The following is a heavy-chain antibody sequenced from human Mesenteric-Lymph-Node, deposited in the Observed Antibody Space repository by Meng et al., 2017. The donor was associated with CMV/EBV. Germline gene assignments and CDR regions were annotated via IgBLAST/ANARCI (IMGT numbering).Heavy chain of an antibody. V-gene: IGHV5-51*01. CDR3: ARGGLLWFGEGNWFDP. D-gene: IGHD3-10*01. Sequence: SGYSFTSYWIDWVRQVPGKRLEWMGLIYPGDSNTRYSPSFQGQVTITADKSISTAYLQWSSLKASDTAMYYCARGGLLWFGEGNWFDPWGQGTLVTVSS. J-gene: IGHJ5*02. CDR2: IYPGDSNT. CDR1: GYSFTSYW.